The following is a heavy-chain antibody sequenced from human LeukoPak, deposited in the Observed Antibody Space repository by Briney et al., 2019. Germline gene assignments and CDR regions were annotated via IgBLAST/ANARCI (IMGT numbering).Heavy chain of an antibody. CDR1: GFTFSSYA. V-gene: IGHV3-30*04. D-gene: IGHD3-10*01. J-gene: IGHJ5*02. Sequence: GGSLRLSCAASGFTFSSYAMHWVRQAPGKGLEWVAVISYDGSNKYYADSVKGRFTISRDNSKNTLYLQMNSLRAEDTAVYYCARGTEVRGVYWFDPWGQGTLVTVSS. CDR3: ARGTEVRGVYWFDP. CDR2: ISYDGSNK.